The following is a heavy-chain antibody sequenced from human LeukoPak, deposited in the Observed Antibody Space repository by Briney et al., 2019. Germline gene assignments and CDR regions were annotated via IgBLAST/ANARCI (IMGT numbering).Heavy chain of an antibody. V-gene: IGHV3-23*01. CDR2: ISGSCCST. CDR3: SSVDY. Sequence: PGGSLRLSCAASGLTFSSYGMSWLRQAPGKGLEGVSAISGSCCSTYYADSVKGRFTISRDNSKNTLYLQMNSLRAEDTAVYYCSSVDYWGQGTLVTVSS. D-gene: IGHD2-2*01. J-gene: IGHJ4*02. CDR1: GLTFSSYG.